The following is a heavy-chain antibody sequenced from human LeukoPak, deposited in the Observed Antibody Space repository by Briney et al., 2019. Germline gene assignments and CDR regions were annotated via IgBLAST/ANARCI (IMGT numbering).Heavy chain of an antibody. J-gene: IGHJ4*02. CDR3: ARADSGSYGPVDY. CDR2: IYYSGST. V-gene: IGHV4-61*05. CDR1: GGSISSSSYY. Sequence: PSETLSLTCTVSGGSISSSSYYWGWIRQPPGKGLEWIGYIYYSGSTNYNPSLKSRVTISVDTSKNQFSLKLSSVTAADTAVYFCARADSGSYGPVDYWGQGTLVTVSS. D-gene: IGHD1-26*01.